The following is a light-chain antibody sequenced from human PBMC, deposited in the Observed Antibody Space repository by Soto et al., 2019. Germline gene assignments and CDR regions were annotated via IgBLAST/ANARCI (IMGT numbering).Light chain of an antibody. CDR2: GAS. Sequence: EIVLTQSPDTLSLSPGESATLSCRASQSLSRNYLAWFQHKPGQAPRLLIYGASSRATGIPDRFSGSGSGTDFTLTISRLEPEDFAVFFCQQYVDSPYTFGQGTKLEV. V-gene: IGKV3-20*01. CDR3: QQYVDSPYT. J-gene: IGKJ2*01. CDR1: QSLSRNY.